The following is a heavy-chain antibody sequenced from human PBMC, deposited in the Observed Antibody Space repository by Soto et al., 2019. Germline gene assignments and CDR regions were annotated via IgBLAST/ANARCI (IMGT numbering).Heavy chain of an antibody. D-gene: IGHD3-9*01. V-gene: IGHV3-33*01. J-gene: IGHJ6*02. CDR2: IWYDGSNK. CDR1: GFTFSSYG. Sequence: GGSLRLSCAASGFTFSSYGMHWVRQAPGKGLEWVAVIWYDGSNKYYADSVKGRFTISRDNSKNTLYLQMNSLRAEGTAVYYCARDKAYYDIFYGMDVWGQGTTVTVSS. CDR3: ARDKAYYDIFYGMDV.